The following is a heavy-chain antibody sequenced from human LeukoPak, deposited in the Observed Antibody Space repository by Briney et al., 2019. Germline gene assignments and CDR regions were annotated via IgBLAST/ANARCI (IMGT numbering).Heavy chain of an antibody. V-gene: IGHV3-21*01. J-gene: IGHJ4*02. D-gene: IGHD3-9*01. CDR1: GFNFDDYA. CDR3: ARVLRDYYFDY. CDR2: ITMSSTYI. Sequence: GGSLRLSCAASGFNFDDYAMHWVRQAPGKGLEWVSSITMSSTYIYHADSVKGRFTISRDNAKNSLFLQMNSLRAEDTAVYYCARVLRDYYFDYWGQGTLVTVSS.